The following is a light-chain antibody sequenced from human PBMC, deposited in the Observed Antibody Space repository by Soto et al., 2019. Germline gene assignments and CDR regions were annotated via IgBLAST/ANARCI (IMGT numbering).Light chain of an antibody. Sequence: EIMMTQSPATLSVSPGERATLSCRPSQSIGSNLAWYQQKPGQAPRLLIYAASIRASDFPARFSGSGSGTELTLTISSLQPEDFAVYYCQQYNNWPPITFGQGTRLEIK. CDR2: AAS. CDR3: QQYNNWPPIT. J-gene: IGKJ5*01. CDR1: QSIGSN. V-gene: IGKV3-15*01.